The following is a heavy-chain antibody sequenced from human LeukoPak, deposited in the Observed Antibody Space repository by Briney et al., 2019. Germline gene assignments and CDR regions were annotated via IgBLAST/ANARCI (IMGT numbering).Heavy chain of an antibody. CDR2: IYHSGST. D-gene: IGHD2-2*02. CDR3: ARPIRTHAFDI. CDR1: GYSISSGYY. J-gene: IGHJ3*02. V-gene: IGHV4-38-2*02. Sequence: PSETLSLTCTVSGYSISSGYYWGWIRQPPGKGLEWIGSIYHSGSTYYNPSLKSRVTISVDTSKNQFSLKLSPVTAADTAVYYCARPIRTHAFDIWGQGTMVTVSS.